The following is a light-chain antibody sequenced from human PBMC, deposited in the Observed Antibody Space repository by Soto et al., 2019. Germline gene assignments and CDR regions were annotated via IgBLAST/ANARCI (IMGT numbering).Light chain of an antibody. CDR2: EVS. V-gene: IGLV2-23*02. Sequence: QSALTQPASVSGSPGQSITISCTGTISDVGTYNLVSWFQQHPGKAPKLMIFEVSERPSGVSNRFSGSKSGNAASLTISGLQAEDEADYYCCSYAGSYTLAVFGTGTKLTVL. J-gene: IGLJ1*01. CDR1: ISDVGTYNL. CDR3: CSYAGSYTLAV.